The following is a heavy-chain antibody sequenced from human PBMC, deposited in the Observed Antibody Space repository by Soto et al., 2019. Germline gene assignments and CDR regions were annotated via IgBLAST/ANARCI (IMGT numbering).Heavy chain of an antibody. J-gene: IGHJ4*02. V-gene: IGHV3-30*18. D-gene: IGHD6-13*01. CDR3: AKDQQQLGGGFDY. Sequence: QVQLVESGGGVVQPGRSLRLSSAASGFTFSSYGMHWVRQAPGKGLEWVAVISYDGSNKYYADSVKGRFTISRDNSKNPLYLPMNSLRAEDTAVYYCAKDQQQLGGGFDYWGQGTLVTVSS. CDR1: GFTFSSYG. CDR2: ISYDGSNK.